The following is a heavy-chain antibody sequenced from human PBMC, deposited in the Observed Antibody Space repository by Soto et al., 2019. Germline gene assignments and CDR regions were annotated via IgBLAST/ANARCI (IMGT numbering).Heavy chain of an antibody. CDR1: GGSISSSSYY. D-gene: IGHD2-15*01. Sequence: QLLESGPGLVKPSETLSLTCTVSGGSISSSSYYWGWIRQPPGKGLEWIGSIYYSGSTYYNPSLKSRVTISVDTSKNQFSLKLSSVTAADTAVYYCARQGLVVVAATLLFDPWGQGTLVTVSS. CDR2: IYYSGST. CDR3: ARQGLVVVAATLLFDP. V-gene: IGHV4-39*01. J-gene: IGHJ5*02.